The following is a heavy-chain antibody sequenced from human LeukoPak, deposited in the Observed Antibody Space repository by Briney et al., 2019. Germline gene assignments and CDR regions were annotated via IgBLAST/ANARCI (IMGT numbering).Heavy chain of an antibody. V-gene: IGHV1-69*05. CDR2: IIPIFGTA. Sequence: GASVKVSCKASGGTFSSYAISWVRQAPGQGLEWMGGIIPIFGTANYAQKFQGRVTITTDESTSTAYMELSSLRSEDTAVYYCATDFPNGVWPGGKIYWGQGTLVTVSS. D-gene: IGHD2-8*01. CDR3: ATDFPNGVWPGGKIY. CDR1: GGTFSSYA. J-gene: IGHJ4*02.